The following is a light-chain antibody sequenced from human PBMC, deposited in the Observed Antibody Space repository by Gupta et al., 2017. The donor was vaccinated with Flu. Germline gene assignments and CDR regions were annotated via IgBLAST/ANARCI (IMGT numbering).Light chain of an antibody. Sequence: QSVLTQPPSASGTPGQRVTISCSGGSSNIGSHVVDWYQQVPGTAPRLLIYTNNQRPSGVPDRFSGSKSGISASLAISGLQSEDEADYFCAAWDDSLNDLLFGGGTKLTVL. CDR1: SSNIGSHV. CDR3: AAWDDSLNDLL. V-gene: IGLV1-44*01. CDR2: TNN. J-gene: IGLJ2*01.